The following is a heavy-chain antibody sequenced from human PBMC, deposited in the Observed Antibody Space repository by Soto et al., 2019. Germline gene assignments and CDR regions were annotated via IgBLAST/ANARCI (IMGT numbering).Heavy chain of an antibody. D-gene: IGHD3-10*01. J-gene: IGHJ4*02. CDR3: ARHNYGSGSTYFDY. CDR1: GGSXSRYY. Sequence: SVPMSHTCPVSGGSXSRYYWSWFRKHPGKGLEWIGYIYYSGSTNYNPSLKSRVTISVDTSKNQFSLKLNSMTAADTAVYYCARHNYGSGSTYFDYWGQGTLVTVSS. CDR2: IYYSGST. V-gene: IGHV4-59*08.